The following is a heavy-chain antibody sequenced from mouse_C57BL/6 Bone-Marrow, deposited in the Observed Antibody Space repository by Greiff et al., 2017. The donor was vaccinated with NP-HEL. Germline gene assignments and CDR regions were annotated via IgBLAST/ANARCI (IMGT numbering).Heavy chain of an antibody. CDR2: LYPGDGDT. D-gene: IGHD1-1*01. V-gene: IGHV1-80*01. J-gene: IGHJ4*01. CDR3: ARGDYGSSRFGYAMDY. Sequence: ESGAELVKPGASVKISCKASGYAFSSYWMNWVKERPGKGLEWIGQLYPGDGDTKCNGKFKGKATLTADKSSSTAYMQVSSLTSEDSAVYFCARGDYGSSRFGYAMDYWGQGTSVTVSS. CDR1: GYAFSSYW.